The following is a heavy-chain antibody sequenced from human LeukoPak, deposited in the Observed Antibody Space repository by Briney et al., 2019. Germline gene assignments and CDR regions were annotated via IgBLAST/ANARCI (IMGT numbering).Heavy chain of an antibody. V-gene: IGHV3-30*18. CDR2: ISYDGSNK. D-gene: IGHD6-13*01. CDR3: AKKVRTGSGSSSALTS. CDR1: GFTFSTYG. Sequence: PGGSLRLSCAASGFTFSTYGMHWVRQAPGKGLEWVAVISYDGSNKYYADSVKGRSTISRDNSKNTLYLQMNSLRAEDTAVYYCAKKVRTGSGSSSALTSWGQGTLVTVSS. J-gene: IGHJ4*02.